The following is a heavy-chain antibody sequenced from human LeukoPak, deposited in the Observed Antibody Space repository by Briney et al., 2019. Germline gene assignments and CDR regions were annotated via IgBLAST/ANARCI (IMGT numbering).Heavy chain of an antibody. D-gene: IGHD2-15*01. CDR2: INPNNGGT. Sequence: GASVKVSCKASGYTFTGYYIHWVRQAPGQGLEWMGWINPNNGGTSYAQKFQGRVTMTRDTSISTAYMELSRLRSDDTAVYYCARICSGGSCYPFDYWGQGTLVTVSS. CDR1: GYTFTGYY. V-gene: IGHV1-2*02. CDR3: ARICSGGSCYPFDY. J-gene: IGHJ4*02.